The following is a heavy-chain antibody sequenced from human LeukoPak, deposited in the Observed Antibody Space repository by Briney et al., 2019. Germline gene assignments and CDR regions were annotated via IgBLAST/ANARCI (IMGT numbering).Heavy chain of an antibody. CDR3: ARQLPNFWSGYYIDAFDI. Sequence: SETLSLTCTVSGGSISIYYWSWIRQPPGKGLEWIGYIYYSGSTNYNPSLKSRVTISVDTSKNQFSLKLSSVTAADTAVYYCARQLPNFWSGYYIDAFDIWGQGTMVTVSS. CDR2: IYYSGST. D-gene: IGHD3-3*01. J-gene: IGHJ3*02. V-gene: IGHV4-59*08. CDR1: GGSISIYY.